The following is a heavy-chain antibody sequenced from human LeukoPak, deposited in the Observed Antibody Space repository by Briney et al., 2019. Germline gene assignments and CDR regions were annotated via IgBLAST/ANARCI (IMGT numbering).Heavy chain of an antibody. CDR2: IWYDGSNK. CDR1: GFTFSSYG. CDR3: ARASSGSYSAALDY. J-gene: IGHJ4*02. V-gene: IGHV3-33*01. Sequence: GGSLRLSCAASGFTFSSYGMYWVRQAPGKGLEWVAVIWYDGSNKYYADSVKGRFTISRDNSKNTLYLQMNSLRAEDTAVYYCARASSGSYSAALDYWGQGTLVTVSS. D-gene: IGHD3-10*01.